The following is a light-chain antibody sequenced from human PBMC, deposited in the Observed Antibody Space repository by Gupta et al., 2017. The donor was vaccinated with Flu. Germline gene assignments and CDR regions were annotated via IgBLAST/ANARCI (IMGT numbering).Light chain of an antibody. CDR3: QQSYDSWWT. CDR2: GAS. V-gene: IGKV1-39*01. CDR1: ETISSH. Sequence: DIQMTQSPSSLSASVGDRVSITCRASETISSHLNWYQHKPRKAPKLLIYGASTLHSGVPSRFSGSGSGTDFTLTISSLQPEDFATYYCQQSYDSWWTFGQGTKVEI. J-gene: IGKJ1*01.